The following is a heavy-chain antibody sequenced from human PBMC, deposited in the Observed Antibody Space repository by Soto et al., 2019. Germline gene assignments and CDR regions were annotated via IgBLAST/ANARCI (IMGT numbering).Heavy chain of an antibody. J-gene: IGHJ6*02. CDR2: IYHSGST. CDR1: GYSISRGYY. D-gene: IGHD3-10*01. CDR3: ARDRLKWFGESRPWDYGMDV. Sequence: SETLSLTCAVSGYSISRGYYWGWIRQPPGKGLGWIGSIYHSGSTYYNPSLKSRVTISVDTSKNQFSLKLSSVTAADPAVYYCARDRLKWFGESRPWDYGMDVWGQGTTVTVS. V-gene: IGHV4-38-2*02.